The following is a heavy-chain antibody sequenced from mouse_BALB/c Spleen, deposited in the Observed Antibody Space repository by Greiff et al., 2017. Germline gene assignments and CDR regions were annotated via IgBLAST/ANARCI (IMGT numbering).Heavy chain of an antibody. Sequence: EVKLMESGGGLVKPGGSLKLSCAASGFTFSDYYMYWVRQTPEKRLEWVATISDGGSYTYYPDSVKGRFTISRDNAKNNLYLQMSSLKSEDTAMYYCARGGTTVVAYYAMDYWGQGTSVTVSS. CDR2: ISDGGSYT. D-gene: IGHD1-1*01. CDR3: ARGGTTVVAYYAMDY. J-gene: IGHJ4*01. CDR1: GFTFSDYY. V-gene: IGHV5-4*02.